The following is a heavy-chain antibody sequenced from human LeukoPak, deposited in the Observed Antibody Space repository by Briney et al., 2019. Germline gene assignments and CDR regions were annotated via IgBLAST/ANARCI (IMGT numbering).Heavy chain of an antibody. D-gene: IGHD2-8*02. CDR3: ARTSAGGPPDY. CDR1: GYIFTSHG. CDR2: ISANNGDT. J-gene: IGHJ4*02. Sequence: ASVKVSCKASGYIFTSHGITWVRQAPGQGLEWMGWISANNGDTNYAQRFQGRVTMTTDTSTSTAYMDLRSLRSDDTAVYFCARTSAGGPPDYWGQGTLVTVSS. V-gene: IGHV1-18*01.